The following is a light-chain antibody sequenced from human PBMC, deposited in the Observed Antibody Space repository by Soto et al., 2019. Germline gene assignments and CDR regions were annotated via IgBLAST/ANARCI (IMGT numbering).Light chain of an antibody. J-gene: IGKJ4*01. CDR2: AVS. CDR3: QQSYSTPLT. Sequence: DIQMTQSPSSLSASVGDRVTITCRASQSVKTYLNWYQQKPGKAPKALIYAVSSLQSGVPSRFSGSGSGTDFTLTVSGLQPEDVATYYCQQSYSTPLTFGGGTTVEIK. CDR1: QSVKTY. V-gene: IGKV1-39*01.